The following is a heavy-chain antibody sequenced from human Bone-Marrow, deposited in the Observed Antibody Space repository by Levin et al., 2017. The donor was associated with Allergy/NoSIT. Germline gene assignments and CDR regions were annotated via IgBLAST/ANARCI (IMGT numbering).Heavy chain of an antibody. Sequence: SVKVSCKASGGTFSSYTISWVRQAPGQGLEWMGRIIPILGIANYAQKFQGRVTITADKSTSTAYMELSSLRSEDTAVYYCARDNGRFSPSLRKTYNYYSYFDLWGRDTLVTVSS. CDR3: ARDNGRFSPSLRKTYNYYSYFDL. J-gene: IGHJ2*01. V-gene: IGHV1-69*04. CDR1: GGTFSSYT. D-gene: IGHD5-24*01. CDR2: IIPILGIA.